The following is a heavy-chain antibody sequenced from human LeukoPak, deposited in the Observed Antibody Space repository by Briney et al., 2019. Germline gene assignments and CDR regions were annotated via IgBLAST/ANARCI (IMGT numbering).Heavy chain of an antibody. CDR2: IWYDGNNK. CDR3: ARGLQNYYGLDV. CDR1: GFTFKTYG. J-gene: IGHJ6*02. V-gene: IGHV3-33*01. Sequence: GXSLXLSCAASGFTFKTYGMHWVRQAPGKGLEWVAVIWYDGNNKYYADSVKGRFTISRDNSKSTLYLQTNTLRAEDTAVYYCARGLQNYYGLDVWGQGTTVTVSS.